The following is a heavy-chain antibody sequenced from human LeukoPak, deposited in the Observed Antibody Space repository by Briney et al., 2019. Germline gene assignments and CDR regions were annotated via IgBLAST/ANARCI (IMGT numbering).Heavy chain of an antibody. CDR2: ISYDGSNK. V-gene: IGHV3-30*04. D-gene: IGHD6-13*01. CDR1: GFTISSYG. J-gene: IGHJ4*02. Sequence: QPGGSLRLSCAASGFTISSYGMQWVRQAQGKGGEGGAVISYDGSNKYYADSVKGRFTISRDNTKNTLYLQMNRLRAEATAVYYCARYLYSSNWSLDYWGQGTLVTVSS. CDR3: ARYLYSSNWSLDY.